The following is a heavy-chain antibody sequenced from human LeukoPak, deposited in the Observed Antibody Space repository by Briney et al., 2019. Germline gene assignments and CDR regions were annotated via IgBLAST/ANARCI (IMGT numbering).Heavy chain of an antibody. Sequence: PGGSLRLSCAASGFTFSSYAMSWVRQAPGKGLEWVSAISGSGGSTYYADSVKGRFTISRDNSKNTLYLQMNSLRAEDTAVYYCARSKRTSRAYPDAFDIWGQGTMVTVSS. CDR1: GFTFSSYA. J-gene: IGHJ3*02. V-gene: IGHV3-23*01. D-gene: IGHD1-14*01. CDR3: ARSKRTSRAYPDAFDI. CDR2: ISGSGGST.